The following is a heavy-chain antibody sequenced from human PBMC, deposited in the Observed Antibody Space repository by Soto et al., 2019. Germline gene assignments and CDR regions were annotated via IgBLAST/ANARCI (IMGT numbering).Heavy chain of an antibody. CDR1: GFTVSSNY. D-gene: IGHD3-22*01. CDR3: ARQSGYYSGFDY. J-gene: IGHJ4*02. V-gene: IGHV3-66*04. Sequence: EVQLVESGGGLVQPGGSLRLSCAASGFTVSSNYMSWVRQDPGKGLEWVSVIYSGGSTYYADSVKGRFTISRDNSKNTLDLQMNSLRAEDTAVYYCARQSGYYSGFDYWGQGTLVTVSS. CDR2: IYSGGST.